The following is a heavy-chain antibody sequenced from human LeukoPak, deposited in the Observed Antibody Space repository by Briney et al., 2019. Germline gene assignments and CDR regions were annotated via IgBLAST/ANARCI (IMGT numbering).Heavy chain of an antibody. J-gene: IGHJ4*02. CDR2: IKEDGSGK. Sequence: GGSLRLSCVASGFTFSSYWMTWVRQAPGKGLEWVANIKEDGSGKSYVASVKGRFTISRDNAKNSLYLQMNSLRAEDTAVYYCARTGRRLDYWGQGTLVTVSS. V-gene: IGHV3-7*05. CDR3: ARTGRRLDY. D-gene: IGHD6-6*01. CDR1: GFTFSSYW.